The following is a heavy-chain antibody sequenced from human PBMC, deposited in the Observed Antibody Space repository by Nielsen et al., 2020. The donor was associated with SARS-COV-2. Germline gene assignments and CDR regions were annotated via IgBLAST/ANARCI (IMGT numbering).Heavy chain of an antibody. CDR3: AKVQGDTRGDY. CDR1: GFTFSSYA. D-gene: IGHD1-26*01. Sequence: GESLKISCAASGFTFSSYAMSWVRQAPGKGLEWVPAISGSGGSTYYADSVKGRFTISRDNSKNTLYLQMNSLRAEDTAVYYCAKVQGDTRGDYWGQGTLVTVSS. V-gene: IGHV3-23*01. J-gene: IGHJ4*02. CDR2: ISGSGGST.